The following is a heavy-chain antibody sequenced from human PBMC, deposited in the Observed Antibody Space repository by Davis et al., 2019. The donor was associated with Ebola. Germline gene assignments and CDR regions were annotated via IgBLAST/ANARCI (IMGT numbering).Heavy chain of an antibody. CDR1: GGSISSSSYY. Sequence: MPSETLSLTCTVSGGSISSSSYYWGWIRQPPGKGLEWIGSIYYSGSTYYNPSLKSRVTISVDTSKNQFSLKLSSVTAADTAVYYCARSYSSGWYWFDPWGQGTLVTVSS. CDR2: IYYSGST. J-gene: IGHJ5*02. CDR3: ARSYSSGWYWFDP. D-gene: IGHD6-19*01. V-gene: IGHV4-39*01.